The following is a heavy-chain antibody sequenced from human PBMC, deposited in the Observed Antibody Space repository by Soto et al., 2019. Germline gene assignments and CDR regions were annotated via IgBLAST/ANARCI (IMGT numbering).Heavy chain of an antibody. J-gene: IGHJ4*02. CDR2: IYPGDSQT. CDR1: GYSFTTYW. V-gene: IGHV5-51*01. CDR3: ARHFSRTAADDY. Sequence: EVQLVQSGAEVKKPGESLKISCKGSGYSFTTYWIAWVRQMPGKGLEWMGIIYPGDSQTSYSPSFQGQVTISADRSFTTAYLQWSSLKASDTAMYYCARHFSRTAADDYWGQGTLVTVSS. D-gene: IGHD6-13*01.